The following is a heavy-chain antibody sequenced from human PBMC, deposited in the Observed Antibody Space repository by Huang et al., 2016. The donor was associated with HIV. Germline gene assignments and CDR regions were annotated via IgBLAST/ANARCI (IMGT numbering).Heavy chain of an antibody. Sequence: QVQLVQSGSEFKKPGASVRVSCQASGYSFSDYAVNWVRQAPGQGLEWMGWINTKTGNATYVQGFRGRFVFSLDTSVKTTYLHISSLKTEDAAVYYCARDARELRDYLVRFNWFAPWGQGTLVTVSS. V-gene: IGHV7-4-1*02. J-gene: IGHJ5*02. CDR2: INTKTGNA. CDR3: ARDARELRDYLVRFNWFAP. CDR1: GYSFSDYA. D-gene: IGHD1-7*01.